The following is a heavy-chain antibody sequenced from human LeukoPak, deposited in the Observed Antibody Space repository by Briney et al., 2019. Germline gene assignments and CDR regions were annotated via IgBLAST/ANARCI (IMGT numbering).Heavy chain of an antibody. Sequence: PSETLSLTCTVSGGSISSSSYYWGWIRQPPGKGLEWIGSIYYSGSTYYNPSLKSRVTISVDTSKNQFSLKLSSVTAADTAVYYCARVDDYGGNPCFDYWGQGTLVTVSS. J-gene: IGHJ4*02. CDR1: GGSISSSSYY. D-gene: IGHD4-23*01. CDR3: ARVDDYGGNPCFDY. CDR2: IYYSGST. V-gene: IGHV4-39*07.